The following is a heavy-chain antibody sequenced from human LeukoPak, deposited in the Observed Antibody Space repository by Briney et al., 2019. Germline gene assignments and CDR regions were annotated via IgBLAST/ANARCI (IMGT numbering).Heavy chain of an antibody. D-gene: IGHD3-16*02. Sequence: ASVKVSCKASGYTFTSYYMHWVRQAPGQGLEWMGIINPSGGSTSYAQKFQGRVTMTRDTSTSTVYMELSSLRSEDTAVYYCARVLGVWGSYRYEYDAFGIWGQGTMVTVSS. V-gene: IGHV1-46*01. CDR3: ARVLGVWGSYRYEYDAFGI. J-gene: IGHJ3*02. CDR2: INPSGGST. CDR1: GYTFTSYY.